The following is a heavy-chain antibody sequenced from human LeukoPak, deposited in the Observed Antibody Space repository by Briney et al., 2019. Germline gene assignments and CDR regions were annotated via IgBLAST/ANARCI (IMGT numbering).Heavy chain of an antibody. CDR3: GSYYYGSGTYSIDY. CDR1: GGSIRSYY. Sequence: SETLSLTCSVSGGSIRSYYWSWIRQPPGKGLEWMGYIYYSGSTNYNPSLKSRVTISVDTSKNQFSLKLSSVTAADTAVCYCGSYYYGSGTYSIDYWGQGTLVTVSS. D-gene: IGHD3-10*01. V-gene: IGHV4-59*08. J-gene: IGHJ4*02. CDR2: IYYSGST.